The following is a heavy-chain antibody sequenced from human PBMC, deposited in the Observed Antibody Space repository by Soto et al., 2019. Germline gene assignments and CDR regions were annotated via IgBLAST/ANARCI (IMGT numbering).Heavy chain of an antibody. Sequence: QVQLVESGGGVVQPGRSLRLSCAASGFTFSSYAMHWVRQAPGKGLEWVAVISYDGSNKYYADSVKGRFTISRDNSKNTLYLQMNSLRAEDTAVYYCARDRLRYNWNDFPYYYYGMDVCGQGTTVT. CDR3: ARDRLRYNWNDFPYYYYGMDV. J-gene: IGHJ6*02. CDR1: GFTFSSYA. CDR2: ISYDGSNK. D-gene: IGHD1-1*01. V-gene: IGHV3-30-3*01.